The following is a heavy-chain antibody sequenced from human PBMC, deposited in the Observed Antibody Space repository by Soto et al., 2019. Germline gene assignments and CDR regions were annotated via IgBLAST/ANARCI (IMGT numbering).Heavy chain of an antibody. D-gene: IGHD6-13*01. CDR3: AKSIAAADRRGYFDY. J-gene: IGHJ4*02. V-gene: IGHV3-30*18. CDR1: GFTFSSYG. Sequence: GGSLRLSCAASGFTFSSYGMHWVRQAPGKGLEWVAVISYDGSNKYYADSVKGRFTISRDNSKNTLYLQMNSLRAEDTAVYYCAKSIAAADRRGYFDYWGQGTLVTVSS. CDR2: ISYDGSNK.